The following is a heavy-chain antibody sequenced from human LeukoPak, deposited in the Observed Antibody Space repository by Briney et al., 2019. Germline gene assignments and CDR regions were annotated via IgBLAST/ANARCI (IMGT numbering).Heavy chain of an antibody. CDR1: GFTFSSYE. Sequence: GGSLRLSCAASGFTFSSYEMNWVRQAPGKGLEWVSYISSSGSTIYYADSVKGRFTISRDNAKNSVYLQMNSLRAEDTAVYYCARDKWLTTTHYFDYWGQGTLVTVSS. V-gene: IGHV3-48*03. J-gene: IGHJ4*02. D-gene: IGHD4-11*01. CDR2: ISSSGSTI. CDR3: ARDKWLTTTHYFDY.